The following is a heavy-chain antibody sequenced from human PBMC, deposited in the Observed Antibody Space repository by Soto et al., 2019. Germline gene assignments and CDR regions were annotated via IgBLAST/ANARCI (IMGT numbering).Heavy chain of an antibody. D-gene: IGHD6-13*01. CDR3: ARGHSSSLYXYYGMDV. CDR1: GGTFSSYS. J-gene: IGHJ6*02. Sequence: SVKVSCKASGGTFSSYSISWVRQAPGQGLEWMGGIIPIFGTANYAQKFQGRVTITADESTSTAYMELSSLRSEDAAVYYCARGHSSSLYXYYGMDVWGQGTTVTVSS. V-gene: IGHV1-69*13. CDR2: IIPIFGTA.